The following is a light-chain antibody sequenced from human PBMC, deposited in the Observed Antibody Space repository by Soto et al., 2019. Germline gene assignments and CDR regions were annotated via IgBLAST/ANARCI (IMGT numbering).Light chain of an antibody. CDR3: SSFRSSSTSYV. CDR1: SSDIGDSNY. CDR2: DVS. V-gene: IGLV2-14*03. J-gene: IGLJ1*01. Sequence: QSALTQPASVSGSPGQSITISCTGTSSDIGDSNYVSWYQQHPGKAPKLVIYDVSNRPSGVSNRFSGSKSANTASLTISGLQAEDEADYYCSSFRSSSTSYVFGTGTKVTFL.